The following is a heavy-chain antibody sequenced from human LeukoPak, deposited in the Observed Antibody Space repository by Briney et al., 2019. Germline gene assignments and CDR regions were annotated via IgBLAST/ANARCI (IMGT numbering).Heavy chain of an antibody. CDR2: IKQDGSEK. Sequence: GGSLRLSCAASGFTFSSYWMSWVRQAPGKGLEWVANIKQDGSEKYYVDSVMGRFTISRDNAKNSLYLQMNSLRVEDTGLYYCTRDEAAATNWGQGTLVTVSS. CDR3: TRDEAAATN. D-gene: IGHD6-13*01. V-gene: IGHV3-7*01. J-gene: IGHJ4*02. CDR1: GFTFSSYW.